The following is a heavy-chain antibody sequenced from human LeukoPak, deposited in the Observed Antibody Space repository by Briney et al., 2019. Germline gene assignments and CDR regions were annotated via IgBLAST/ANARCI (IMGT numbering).Heavy chain of an antibody. J-gene: IGHJ4*02. CDR2: SYYSGST. V-gene: IGHV4-28*01. CDR3: ARSRYCSSTSCREHDS. CDR1: GYSISSSNW. Sequence: VKPSDTLSLTCAVSGYSISSSNWGGWIRQPPGKGLEWIGYSYYSGSTYYNPALKSRVTMSGDTSKKQFSLKLSSVHAVDTAVYYCARSRYCSSTSCREHDSWGQGTLVTVSS. D-gene: IGHD2-2*01.